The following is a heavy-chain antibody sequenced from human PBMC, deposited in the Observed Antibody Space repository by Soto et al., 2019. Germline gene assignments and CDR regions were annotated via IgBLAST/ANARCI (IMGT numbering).Heavy chain of an antibody. Sequence: QVQLQEAGPGLVKPSGTLSLTCDVFGASITSSNWWSWVRQSPGGGLEGIGEVFHGGSTNYNPSLKSRVTVSVDKSKNHFSLILTTLTDADAAVYYCARDRRNFGVPFDNWGQGTRVTVSS. J-gene: IGHJ4*02. CDR1: GASITSSNW. V-gene: IGHV4-4*02. CDR3: ARDRRNFGVPFDN. D-gene: IGHD2-8*01. CDR2: VFHGGST.